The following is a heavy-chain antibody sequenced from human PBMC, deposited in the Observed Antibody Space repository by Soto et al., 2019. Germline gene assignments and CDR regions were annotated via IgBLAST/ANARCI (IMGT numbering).Heavy chain of an antibody. Sequence: PSETLSLTCTVSGGSISSGDYYWSWIRQPPGKGLEWIGYIYYSGSTYYNPSLKSRVTISVDTSKNQFSLKLSSVTAADTAVYFCASNSYRYTFYAYWGQGTLVTVSS. CDR1: GGSISSGDYY. V-gene: IGHV4-30-4*01. D-gene: IGHD5-18*01. J-gene: IGHJ4*02. CDR3: ASNSYRYTFYAY. CDR2: IYYSGST.